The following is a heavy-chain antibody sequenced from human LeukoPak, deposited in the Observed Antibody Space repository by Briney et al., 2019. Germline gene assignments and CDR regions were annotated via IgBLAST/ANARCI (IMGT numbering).Heavy chain of an antibody. V-gene: IGHV4-34*01. J-gene: IGHJ4*02. D-gene: IGHD3-3*01. CDR1: GGSFSGYY. Sequence: PSETLSLTCAVYGGSFSGYYWSWIRQPPGKGLEWIGEINHSGSTNYNPSLKSRVTISVDTSKNQFSLKLSSVTAADTAVCYCARAYYDFWSGYQFDYWGQGTLVTVSS. CDR3: ARAYYDFWSGYQFDY. CDR2: INHSGST.